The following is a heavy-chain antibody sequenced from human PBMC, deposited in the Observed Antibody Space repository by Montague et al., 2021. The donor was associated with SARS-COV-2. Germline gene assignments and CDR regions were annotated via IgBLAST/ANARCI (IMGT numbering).Heavy chain of an antibody. CDR2: IYTSGRT. CDR3: ASPTYYYDSSGSDALDI. CDR1: GGSINSYY. D-gene: IGHD3-22*01. J-gene: IGHJ3*02. Sequence: SETLSLTCGVSGGSINSYYWSWIRQPAGKGLEWIGRIYTSGRTNHSPSLKSRVTISVDTSRNHLSLKLTSVTAADTAVYYCASPTYYYDSSGSDALDIWGQGTMVTVSS. V-gene: IGHV4-4*07.